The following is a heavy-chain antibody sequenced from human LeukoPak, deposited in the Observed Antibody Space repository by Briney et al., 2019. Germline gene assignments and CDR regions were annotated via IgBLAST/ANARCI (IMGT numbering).Heavy chain of an antibody. CDR3: ARLHGTHYYDSSGYYPLYFDY. V-gene: IGHV4-61*05. CDR2: IYYSGST. Sequence: SETLSLTCTVSGGSISSSSYYWGWIRQPPGKGLEWIGYIYYSGSTNYNPSLKSRVTISVDTSKNQFSLKLSSVTAADTAVYYCARLHGTHYYDSSGYYPLYFDYWGQGTLVTVSS. CDR1: GGSISSSSYY. J-gene: IGHJ4*02. D-gene: IGHD3-22*01.